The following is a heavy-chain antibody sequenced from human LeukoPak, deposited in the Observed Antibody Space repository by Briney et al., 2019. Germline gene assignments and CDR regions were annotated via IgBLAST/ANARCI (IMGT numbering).Heavy chain of an antibody. CDR2: IKQDGNEK. Sequence: GGSLRLSCTDSGFTFSSYRMSWVRQAPGKGLEWVANIKQDGNEKSYVDSVKGRFTISRDNAKNSLYLQMNSLRAEDTAVYYCARGGYSYGLEYFQHWGQGTLVTVSS. D-gene: IGHD5-18*01. CDR1: GFTFSSYR. CDR3: ARGGYSYGLEYFQH. V-gene: IGHV3-7*03. J-gene: IGHJ1*01.